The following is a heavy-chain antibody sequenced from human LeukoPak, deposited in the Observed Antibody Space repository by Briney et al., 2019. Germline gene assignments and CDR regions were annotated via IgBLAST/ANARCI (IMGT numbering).Heavy chain of an antibody. V-gene: IGHV3-7*01. J-gene: IGHJ3*02. D-gene: IGHD2-15*01. CDR3: ARDGGAATHDAFDI. Sequence: GGSLRLSCAASGFTFSRYWMSWVRRAPGKGLEWVANIKQDGSEKYYVDSVKGRFTISRDNAKNSLYLQMNSLRAEDTAVYYCARDGGAATHDAFDIWGQGTMVTVSS. CDR1: GFTFSRYW. CDR2: IKQDGSEK.